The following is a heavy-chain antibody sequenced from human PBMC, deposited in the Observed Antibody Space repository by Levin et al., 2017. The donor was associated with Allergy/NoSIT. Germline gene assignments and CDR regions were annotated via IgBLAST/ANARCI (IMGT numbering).Heavy chain of an antibody. J-gene: IGHJ1*01. D-gene: IGHD2-15*01. Sequence: GGSLRLSCAASGFTFSSYGMHWVRQAPGKGLEWVAVIWYDGSNKYYADSVKGRFTISRDNSKNTLYLQMNSLRAEDTAVYYCARDTRHVGVVVAATRGYFQHWGQGTLVTVSS. CDR1: GFTFSSYG. CDR3: ARDTRHVGVVVAATRGYFQH. V-gene: IGHV3-33*01. CDR2: IWYDGSNK.